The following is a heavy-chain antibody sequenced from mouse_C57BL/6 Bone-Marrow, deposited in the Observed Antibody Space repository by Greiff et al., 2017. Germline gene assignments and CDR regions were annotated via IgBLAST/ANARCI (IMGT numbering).Heavy chain of an antibody. J-gene: IGHJ4*01. Sequence: EVQLQQSVAELVRPGASVKLSCTASGFNIKNTYMNWVKQRPEQGLEWIGRIDPANGNTKYAPKFQGKATITADTSSNTAYLQLSSLTSEDTAIYYCASPVIDYYAMDYWGQGTSVTVSS. CDR2: IDPANGNT. CDR3: ASPVIDYYAMDY. CDR1: GFNIKNTY. V-gene: IGHV14-3*01. D-gene: IGHD2-13*01.